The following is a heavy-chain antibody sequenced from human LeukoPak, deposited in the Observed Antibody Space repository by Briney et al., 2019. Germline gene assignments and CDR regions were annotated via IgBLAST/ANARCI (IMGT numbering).Heavy chain of an antibody. V-gene: IGHV1-69*05. CDR1: GGTFSSYA. J-gene: IGHJ5*02. CDR2: ITPIFGTA. Sequence: GASVKVSCKASGGTFSSYAISWVRQAPGQGLEWMGRITPIFGTANYAQKFQGRVTLTTDESTSTAYLELSSLRSEDTAVYYCAINPSTYYDFWSGYPNWFDPWGQGTLVTVSS. CDR3: AINPSTYYDFWSGYPNWFDP. D-gene: IGHD3-3*01.